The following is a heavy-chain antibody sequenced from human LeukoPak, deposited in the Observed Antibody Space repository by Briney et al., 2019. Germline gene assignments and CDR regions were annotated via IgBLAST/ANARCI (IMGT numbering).Heavy chain of an antibody. D-gene: IGHD3-10*01. CDR3: AKGDVLLWFGDQMGYFDY. CDR1: GFTFSSYA. Sequence: GGSLRLSCAASGFTFSSYAMSWVRQAPGKGLEWVSAISGSGGSTYYADSVKGRFTISRDNSKNTLYLQMNSLSAEDTAVYYCAKGDVLLWFGDQMGYFDYWGQGTLVTVSS. V-gene: IGHV3-23*01. J-gene: IGHJ4*02. CDR2: ISGSGGST.